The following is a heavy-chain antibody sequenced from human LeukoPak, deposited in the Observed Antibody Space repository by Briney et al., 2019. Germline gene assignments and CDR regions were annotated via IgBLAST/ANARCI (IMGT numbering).Heavy chain of an antibody. V-gene: IGHV3-20*04. CDR1: GFTFSSYS. D-gene: IGHD3-22*01. CDR3: ARDQVSLSSGYYGPFDI. CDR2: INWNGGST. Sequence: GGSLRLSCVASGFTFSSYSMNWVRQAPGKGLEWVSGINWNGGSTGYADSVKGRFTISRDNAKNSLYLQMNSLRAEDTALYYCARDQVSLSSGYYGPFDIWGQGTMVTVSS. J-gene: IGHJ3*02.